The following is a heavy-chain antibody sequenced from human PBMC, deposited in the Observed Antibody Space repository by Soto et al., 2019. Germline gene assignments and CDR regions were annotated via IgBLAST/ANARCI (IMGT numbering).Heavy chain of an antibody. CDR2: IYNGGST. Sequence: SETLSLTCTVSCDSVSSVGFHWAWLRRPPGKGLEWIGYIYNGGSTYYRPSLESRMHTSLDATRNHYSLRLTSVTAADTAVYFCARAPVGLDTISYFDYWGQGKLVTVSS. CDR3: ARAPVGLDTISYFDY. V-gene: IGHV4-30-4*01. D-gene: IGHD3-3*01. CDR1: CDSVSSVGFH. J-gene: IGHJ4*02.